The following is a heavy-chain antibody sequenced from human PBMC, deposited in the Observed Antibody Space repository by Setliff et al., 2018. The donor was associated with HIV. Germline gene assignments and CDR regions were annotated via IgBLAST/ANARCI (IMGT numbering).Heavy chain of an antibody. CDR3: ARAEFLGPESDFDI. D-gene: IGHD3-10*01. CDR2: ITPVIGIA. CDR1: GTNLDSFV. Sequence: ASVKVSCKASGTNLDSFVISWVRQASGQGLEWMGGITPVIGIAHYAQAFRDSVTLSAYKSTNIAYMGLARLRSQDTAVYYFARAEFLGPESDFDIWGQGTMVT. J-gene: IGHJ3*02. V-gene: IGHV1-69*10.